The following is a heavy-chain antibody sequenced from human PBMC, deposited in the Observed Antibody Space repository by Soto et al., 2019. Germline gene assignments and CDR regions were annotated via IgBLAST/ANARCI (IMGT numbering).Heavy chain of an antibody. CDR2: INHSGST. D-gene: IGHD5-18*01. CDR3: ATRRGYSYGSGVFCY. CDR1: GGSFSGYY. J-gene: IGHJ4*02. V-gene: IGHV4-34*01. Sequence: QVQLQQWGAGLLKPSETLSLTCAVYGGSFSGYYWSWIRQPPGKGLEWIGEINHSGSTNYNPSLKRRVTISVDTSKNQFALKLSSVTAADTAVYYCATRRGYSYGSGVFCYWGQGTLVTVSS.